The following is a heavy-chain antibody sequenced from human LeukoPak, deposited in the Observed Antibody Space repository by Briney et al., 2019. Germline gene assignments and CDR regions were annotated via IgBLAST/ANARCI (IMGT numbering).Heavy chain of an antibody. V-gene: IGHV4-34*01. Sequence: RSSETLSLTCAVYGGSFSGYYWSWIRQPPGKGLEWIGEINHSGSTNYNPSLKSRVTISVDTSKNQFSLKLSSVTAADTAVYYCARGTAMVAYYYYYYMDVWGKGTTVTVSS. CDR2: INHSGST. J-gene: IGHJ6*03. CDR3: ARGTAMVAYYYYYYMDV. CDR1: GGSFSGYY. D-gene: IGHD5-18*01.